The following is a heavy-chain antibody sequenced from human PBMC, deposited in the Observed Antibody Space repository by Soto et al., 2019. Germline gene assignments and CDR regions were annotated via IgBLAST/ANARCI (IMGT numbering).Heavy chain of an antibody. J-gene: IGHJ4*02. D-gene: IGHD2-8*01. CDR3: AIDLRYCTNGVCYGSPDY. V-gene: IGHV1-3*01. CDR1: GYTFTSYA. Sequence: QVQLVQSGAEVKKPGASVKVSCKASGYTFTSYAMHWVRQAPGQRLEWMGWINAGNGNTKYSQKFQGRVTITRDTSASTAYMELSSLRSEDTAVDYCAIDLRYCTNGVCYGSPDYWGQGTLVTVSS. CDR2: INAGNGNT.